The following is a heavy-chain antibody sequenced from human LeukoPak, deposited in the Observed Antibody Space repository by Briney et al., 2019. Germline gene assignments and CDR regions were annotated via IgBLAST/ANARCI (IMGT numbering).Heavy chain of an antibody. CDR3: AREAYSSSWFNWFDP. CDR2: ISSDSDTI. V-gene: IGHV3-48*02. D-gene: IGHD6-13*01. Sequence: GGSLRLSCAASGFTFSRYSMNWVRQAPGKGLEWLSYISSDSDTIYYVDSVKGRFTISRDNAKNSLYLQMNSLRDEDTAVYYYAREAYSSSWFNWFDPWGQGILVTVSS. J-gene: IGHJ5*02. CDR1: GFTFSRYS.